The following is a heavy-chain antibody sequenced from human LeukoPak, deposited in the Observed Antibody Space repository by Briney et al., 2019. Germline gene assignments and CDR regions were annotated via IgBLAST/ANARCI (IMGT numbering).Heavy chain of an antibody. D-gene: IGHD2-15*01. CDR1: GYTFTSYD. Sequence: ASVKVSSKASGYTFTSYDINWVRQATGQGLEWMGWMNPNSGNTGYAQKFQGRVAMTRNSSISTAYMELSSLRSEDTAVYYCARRLGYCSDGSCYSLNYWGQGTLVTVSS. V-gene: IGHV1-8*01. CDR2: MNPNSGNT. J-gene: IGHJ4*02. CDR3: ARRLGYCSDGSCYSLNY.